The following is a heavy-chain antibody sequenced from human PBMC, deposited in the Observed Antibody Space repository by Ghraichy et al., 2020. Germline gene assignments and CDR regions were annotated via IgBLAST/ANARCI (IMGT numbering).Heavy chain of an antibody. J-gene: IGHJ4*02. CDR3: ARVRSTDFEY. D-gene: IGHD2-15*01. CDR2: IKEDGSEE. V-gene: IGHV3-7*03. Sequence: LSLTCAAFGFSFRYYWLTWVRQAPGKGLEWVANIKEDGSEEYYVDSVKGRFTASRDNTKNSLYLQMNSLRVEDTAVYYCARVRSTDFEYWGQGTLVTVSS. CDR1: GFSFRYYW.